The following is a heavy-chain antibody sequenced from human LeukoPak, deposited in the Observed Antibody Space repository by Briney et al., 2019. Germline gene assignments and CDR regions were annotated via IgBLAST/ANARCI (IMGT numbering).Heavy chain of an antibody. J-gene: IGHJ4*02. CDR2: TNQDESQK. V-gene: IGHV3-7*03. D-gene: IGHD6-13*01. Sequence: GGSLRLSCAASGFSFSSYWMSWVRQAPGKGLEWVAHTNQDESQKYYVDSAKGRFTISRDNAKNSLYLQMNSLSAEDTAVYYCARGLGTYSSSFLDSWGRGTLVTVSS. CDR1: GFSFSSYW. CDR3: ARGLGTYSSSFLDS.